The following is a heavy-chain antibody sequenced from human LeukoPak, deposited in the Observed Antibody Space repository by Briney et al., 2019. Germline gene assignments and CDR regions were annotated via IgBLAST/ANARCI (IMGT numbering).Heavy chain of an antibody. V-gene: IGHV4-34*01. CDR3: ARGRGIAVAGTLYGMDV. D-gene: IGHD6-19*01. Sequence: SETLSLTCAVYGGSFSGYYWSWIRQPPGKGLEWIGEINRSGSTNYNPSLKSRVTISVDTSKNQFSLKLSSVTAADTAVYYCARGRGIAVAGTLYGMDVWGKGTTVTVSP. CDR2: INRSGST. CDR1: GGSFSGYY. J-gene: IGHJ6*04.